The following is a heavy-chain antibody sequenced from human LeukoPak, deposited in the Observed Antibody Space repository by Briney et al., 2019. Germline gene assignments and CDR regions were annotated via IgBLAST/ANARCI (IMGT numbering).Heavy chain of an antibody. CDR2: ISYDGSNK. J-gene: IGHJ4*02. CDR1: GFTFSSYG. Sequence: GSLRLSCAASGFTFSSYGMHWVRQAPGKGLEWVAVISYDGSNKYYADSVKGRFTISRDNSKNTLYLQMNSLGAEDTAVYYCASAGGDSYGAFDYWGQGTLVTVSS. CDR3: ASAGGDSYGAFDY. D-gene: IGHD5-18*01. V-gene: IGHV3-30*03.